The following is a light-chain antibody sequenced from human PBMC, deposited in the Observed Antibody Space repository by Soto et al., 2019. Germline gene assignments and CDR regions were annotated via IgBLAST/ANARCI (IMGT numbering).Light chain of an antibody. CDR3: QQYNSAPWT. V-gene: IGKV1-27*01. CDR2: AAS. CDR1: QGISNY. J-gene: IGKJ1*01. Sequence: DIQMTQSPSSLSASLGDRVTITCRPSQGISNYLAWYQQKPGKVPKLLIYAASTLQSGVPSRFSGSGSGTDFTLTISSLQPEDVATYYCQQYNSAPWTFGQGTKVEIK.